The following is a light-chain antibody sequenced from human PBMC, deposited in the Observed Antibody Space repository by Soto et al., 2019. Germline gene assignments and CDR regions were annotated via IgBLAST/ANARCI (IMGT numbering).Light chain of an antibody. Sequence: EVVLTQSPATLSLSPGERATLSCRASQSISNFLAWYQQRPGQTPRLLIYDSSIRAAGFPARFSGSGSGTDFTLTINNLEPEDFAVYFCQQRRSRPLTFGGWTKVEI. CDR2: DSS. V-gene: IGKV3-11*01. CDR3: QQRRSRPLT. J-gene: IGKJ4*01. CDR1: QSISNF.